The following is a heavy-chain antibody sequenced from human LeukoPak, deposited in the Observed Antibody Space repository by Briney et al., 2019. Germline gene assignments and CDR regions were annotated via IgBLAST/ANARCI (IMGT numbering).Heavy chain of an antibody. CDR2: FDAEVGET. Sequence: ASVKVSCKVSGYTLTELSMHWVRQAPGKGLEWMGDFDAEVGETIYAQKYQGRVTMAEDTSTGTAYMELSSLRSEDTAVYYCATDLTMVRGTYGMDVWGKGTTVTVS. CDR1: GYTLTELS. J-gene: IGHJ6*04. CDR3: ATDLTMVRGTYGMDV. V-gene: IGHV1-24*01. D-gene: IGHD3-10*01.